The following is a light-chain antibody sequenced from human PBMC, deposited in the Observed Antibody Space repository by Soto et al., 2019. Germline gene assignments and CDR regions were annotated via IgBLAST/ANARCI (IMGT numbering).Light chain of an antibody. CDR2: GAS. J-gene: IGKJ2*01. CDR3: QLFGTSPPYT. V-gene: IGKV3-20*01. Sequence: EIVLPQSPGLLSSSPGETAILSCRASQSISAKHLAWYQLRPGQSPRLLIYGASGRATGVPGRFSGSGSGTEFTLTISRLEPEDFVVYCCQLFGTSPPYTFGQGTKLEI. CDR1: QSISAKH.